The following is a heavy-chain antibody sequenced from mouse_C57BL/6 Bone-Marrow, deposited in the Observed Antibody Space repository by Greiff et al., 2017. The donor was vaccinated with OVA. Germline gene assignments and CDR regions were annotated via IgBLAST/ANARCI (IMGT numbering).Heavy chain of an antibody. Sequence: QVQLKESGAELVRPGASVTLSCKASGYTFTDYEMHWVKQTPVHGLEWIGAIDPETGGTAYNQKFKGKAILTADKSSSTAYMALRSLTSEDSAVYYCTREGFYYYGSNFDYWGQGTTLTVSS. J-gene: IGHJ2*01. CDR1: GYTFTDYE. D-gene: IGHD1-1*01. V-gene: IGHV1-15*01. CDR3: TREGFYYYGSNFDY. CDR2: IDPETGGT.